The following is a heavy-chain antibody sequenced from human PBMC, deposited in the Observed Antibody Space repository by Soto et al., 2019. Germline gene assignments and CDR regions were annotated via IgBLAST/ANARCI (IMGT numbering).Heavy chain of an antibody. CDR2: ISWNSDSI. V-gene: IGHV3-9*01. D-gene: IGHD5-12*01. CDR1: GFIFDDYA. Sequence: PGGSLRLSCAASGFIFDDYAMHWVRLAPGKGLEWVSGISWNSDSIDSADSVKGRFTISRDNAKNSLYLQMNSLRADDTALYYCAKDVYSDYDETEGYLDYWGQGTLVTVSS. J-gene: IGHJ4*03. CDR3: AKDVYSDYDETEGYLDY.